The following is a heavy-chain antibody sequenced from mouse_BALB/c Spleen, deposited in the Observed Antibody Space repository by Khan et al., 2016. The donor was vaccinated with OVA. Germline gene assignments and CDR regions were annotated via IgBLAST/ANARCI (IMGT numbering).Heavy chain of an antibody. CDR3: ARGRAY. J-gene: IGHJ3*01. D-gene: IGHD3-3*01. CDR1: GYSVTSDYV. CDR2: INYSGST. V-gene: IGHV3-2*02. Sequence: EVKLEVSGPGLVKPSQSLSLTCTVTGYSVTSDYVWNWIRQFPGNKLEWMGYINYSGSTSYTPSLKSRISITRDTSKNQFFLPLSSVTTEDTATYYCARGRAYWGQGTLVTVSA.